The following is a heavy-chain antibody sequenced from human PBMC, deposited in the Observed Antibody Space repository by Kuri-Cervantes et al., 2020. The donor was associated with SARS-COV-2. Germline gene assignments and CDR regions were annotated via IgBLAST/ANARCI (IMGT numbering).Heavy chain of an antibody. J-gene: IGHJ4*02. CDR1: GFTVSSNY. V-gene: IGHV3-66*04. CDR3: ARHTQGDN. Sequence: GESLKISCAASGFTVSSNYMSWVRQAPGKGLEWVSVIYSGGSTYYADSVKCRFTISRDNAKNMLYLQMNSLRAEDTAVYYCARHTQGDNWGQGTLITVSS. CDR2: IYSGGST.